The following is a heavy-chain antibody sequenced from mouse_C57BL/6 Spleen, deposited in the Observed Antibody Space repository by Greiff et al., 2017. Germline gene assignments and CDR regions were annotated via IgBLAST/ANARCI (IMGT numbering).Heavy chain of an antibody. D-gene: IGHD6-1*01. V-gene: IGHV14-4*01. J-gene: IGHJ2*01. Sequence: EVQLQQSGAELVRPGASVKLSCTASGFNIKDDYMHWVKQRPEQGLEWIGWVDPENGDTEYASKFQGKATITADTSSNTAYLQLSSLTSEDTAVYYCTTGRYYFDYWGKGTTLTVSS. CDR3: TTGRYYFDY. CDR1: GFNIKDDY. CDR2: VDPENGDT.